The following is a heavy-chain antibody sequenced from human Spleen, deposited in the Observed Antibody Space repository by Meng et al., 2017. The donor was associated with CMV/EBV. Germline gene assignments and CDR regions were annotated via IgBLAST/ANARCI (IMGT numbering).Heavy chain of an antibody. CDR1: GGSISSYY. J-gene: IGHJ4*02. D-gene: IGHD3-3*01. V-gene: IGHV4-59*01. CDR2: IYYSGST. CDR3: ARRILEWLSFDY. Sequence: SETLSLTCTVSGGSISSYYWSWIRQPPGKGLEWIGYIYYSGSTNYNPSLKSRVTISVDTSKNQFSLKLNSVTAADTAVYYCARRILEWLSFDYWGQGTLVTVSS.